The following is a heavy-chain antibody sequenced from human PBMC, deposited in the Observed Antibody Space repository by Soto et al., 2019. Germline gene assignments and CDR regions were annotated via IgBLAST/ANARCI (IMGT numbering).Heavy chain of an antibody. J-gene: IGHJ4*02. D-gene: IGHD4-17*01. CDR3: ASVPTASYGDSLLFDY. Sequence: EVQLVESGGGLVQPGGSLRLSCAASGFNFRRYWMSWVRQAPGKGLEWVANIKEDGSEQYYVDSVKGRFTIFRDNAKNSLSLQMNSLRAEDTAIYYCASVPTASYGDSLLFDYWGQGTLVIVSS. CDR2: IKEDGSEQ. CDR1: GFNFRRYW. V-gene: IGHV3-7*01.